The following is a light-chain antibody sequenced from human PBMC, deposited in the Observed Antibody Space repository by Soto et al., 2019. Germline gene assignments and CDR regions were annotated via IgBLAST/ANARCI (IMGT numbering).Light chain of an antibody. Sequence: QSVLTQPASVSGSPGQSIAISCTGTSSDVGGYNYVSWYQHHPGKAPKVMIYDVSNRPSGVSTRFSGSKSGNTASLTIFGFQAEDEADYYCSSYTSSSTLYVFGSGTKVTVL. J-gene: IGLJ1*01. CDR1: SSDVGGYNY. CDR2: DVS. CDR3: SSYTSSSTLYV. V-gene: IGLV2-14*03.